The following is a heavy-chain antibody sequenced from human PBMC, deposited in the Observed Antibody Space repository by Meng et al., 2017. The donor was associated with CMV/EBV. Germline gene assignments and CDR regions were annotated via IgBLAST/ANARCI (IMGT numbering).Heavy chain of an antibody. V-gene: IGHV3-30*02. J-gene: IGHJ6*02. Sequence: GESLKISCAASGFTFSSYGMHWVRQAPGKGLEWVAFIRYDGSNKYYADSVEGRFTISRDNSKNTLYLQMNSLRAEDTAVYYCAKGPYCSSTSCYYYYYGMDVWGQGTTVTVSS. CDR3: AKGPYCSSTSCYYYYYGMDV. CDR2: IRYDGSNK. D-gene: IGHD2-2*01. CDR1: GFTFSSYG.